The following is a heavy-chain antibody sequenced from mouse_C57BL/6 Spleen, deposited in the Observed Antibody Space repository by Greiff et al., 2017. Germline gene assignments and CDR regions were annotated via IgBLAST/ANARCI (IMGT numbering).Heavy chain of an antibody. CDR1: GFSFNTYA. CDR3: VRHGDAMDY. CDR2: IRSKSNNYAT. J-gene: IGHJ4*01. V-gene: IGHV10-1*01. Sequence: DVMLVESGGGLVQPKGSLKLSCAASGFSFNTYAMNWVRQAPGKGLEWVARIRSKSNNYATYYADSVKDRFTISRDDSESMLYLQMNNLKTEDTAMYYCVRHGDAMDYWGQGTSVTVSS.